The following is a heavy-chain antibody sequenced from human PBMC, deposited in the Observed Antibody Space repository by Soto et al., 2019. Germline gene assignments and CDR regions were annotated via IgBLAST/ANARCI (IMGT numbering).Heavy chain of an antibody. CDR1: VVTFSNYA. J-gene: IGHJ4*02. CDR2: LSGSGGTT. V-gene: IGHV3-23*01. CDR3: AKQRADYGSGADTFYFDS. Sequence: EVQLLESGGGLVQPGGSLRLSCKFSVVTFSNYAMNWVRQAPGKGLEWVSSLSGSGGTTYYADSVKGRFIISRDNSKNTLYLLMNSLRAEDTALYYCAKQRADYGSGADTFYFDSWGQGALVTVSS. D-gene: IGHD3-10*01.